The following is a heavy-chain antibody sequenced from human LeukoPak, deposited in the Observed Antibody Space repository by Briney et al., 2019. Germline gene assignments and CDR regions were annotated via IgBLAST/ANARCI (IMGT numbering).Heavy chain of an antibody. CDR3: ARARWELLDWLDY. Sequence: ASVKVSCKASGYTFTGYYMHWVRQAPGQGREWMGWINPNSGGTNYAQKFQGRVTMTRDTSISTAYMELSRLRSDDTAVYYCARARWELLDWLDYWGQGTLVTVSS. CDR2: INPNSGGT. J-gene: IGHJ4*02. V-gene: IGHV1-2*02. D-gene: IGHD1-26*01. CDR1: GYTFTGYY.